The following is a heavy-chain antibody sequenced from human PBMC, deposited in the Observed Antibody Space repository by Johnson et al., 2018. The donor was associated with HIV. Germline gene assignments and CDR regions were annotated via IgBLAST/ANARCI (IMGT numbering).Heavy chain of an antibody. CDR3: ARGDFWSGYPDAFDI. V-gene: IGHV3-23*04. J-gene: IGHJ3*02. D-gene: IGHD3-3*01. Sequence: EVQLVESGGGVVKPGGSLRLSCAASGFTFSNAWMSWVRQAPGKGLEWVSAISGSGGSTYYADSVKGRFTISSDNSKNTLYLQMNSLRAEDTAVYYCARGDFWSGYPDAFDIWGQGTMVTVSS. CDR2: ISGSGGST. CDR1: GFTFSNAW.